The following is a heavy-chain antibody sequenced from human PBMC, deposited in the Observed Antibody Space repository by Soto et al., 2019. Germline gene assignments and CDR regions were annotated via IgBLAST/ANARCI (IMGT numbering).Heavy chain of an antibody. CDR2: IWYDGSNK. CDR1: GFTFSSYG. CDR3: ASDSSGSYLRAFDI. Sequence: GGSLRLSCAASGFTFSSYGMHWVRQAPGKGLEWVAVIWYDGSNKYYADSVKGRFTISRDNSKNTLYLQMNSLRAEDTAVYYCASDSSGSYLRAFDIWGQGTMVTVSS. V-gene: IGHV3-33*01. D-gene: IGHD1-26*01. J-gene: IGHJ3*02.